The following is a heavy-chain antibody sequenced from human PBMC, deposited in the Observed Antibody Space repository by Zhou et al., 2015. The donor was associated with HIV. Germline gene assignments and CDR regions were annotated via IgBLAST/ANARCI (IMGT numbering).Heavy chain of an antibody. CDR3: ARDLGYCSGGSCYSGYYYGLDL. Sequence: LIDSGGDSVQSGESLRLSCAASTLVLTGHDMSWVRQTPGKGLQWVATIYTGGSTVYEDSVKGRFVVSIDSSKNTLYLQMNTLRAEDTAVYYCARDLGYCSGGSCYSGYYYGLDLWGQGP. CDR1: TLVLTGHD. CDR2: IYTGGST. J-gene: IGHJ6*02. D-gene: IGHD2-15*01. V-gene: IGHV3-53*01.